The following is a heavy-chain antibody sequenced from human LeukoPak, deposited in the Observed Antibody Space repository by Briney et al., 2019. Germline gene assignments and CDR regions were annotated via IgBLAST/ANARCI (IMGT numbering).Heavy chain of an antibody. D-gene: IGHD3-10*01. CDR1: GGSISSYY. J-gene: IGHJ4*02. CDR2: IYYSGST. CDR3: TRTYYYGSGSYSHVDY. Sequence: SETLSLTCTVSGGSISSYYWSWIRQPPGKGLEWIGYIYYSGSTNYNPSLKSRVTISVDTSKNQFSLKLSSVTAADTAVYYCTRTYYYGSGSYSHVDYWGQGTLVTVSS. V-gene: IGHV4-59*08.